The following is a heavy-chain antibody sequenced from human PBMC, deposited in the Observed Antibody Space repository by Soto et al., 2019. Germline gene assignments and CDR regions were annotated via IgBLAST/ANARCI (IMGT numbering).Heavy chain of an antibody. Sequence: QVQVVESGGGVVQPGRSLRLSCAASGFTFSDYAIHWVRQAPGKGLEWVAVVSHDGVNEYYADSVKGRFTISRDNSSNTLYLQMSSLRAEDTAVYYCARGSAGHYNSGTLLDWGQGTLVTVSS. CDR1: GFTFSDYA. V-gene: IGHV3-30-3*01. CDR3: ARGSAGHYNSGTLLD. D-gene: IGHD3-10*01. CDR2: VSHDGVNE. J-gene: IGHJ4*02.